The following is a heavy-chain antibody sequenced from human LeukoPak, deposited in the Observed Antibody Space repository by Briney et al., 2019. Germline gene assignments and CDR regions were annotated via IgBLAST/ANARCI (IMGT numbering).Heavy chain of an antibody. CDR1: GFTFTNYW. V-gene: IGHV3-7*02. J-gene: IGHJ3*02. CDR3: ARAGDAFDI. Sequence: GGSLRLSCAASGFTFTNYWMTWVRQAPGKGLEWVANIKQDGSEKYYVDSVKGRFTISRDIAKNSLYLQMNSLRAEDTAIYYCARAGDAFDIWGQGTMVTVSS. CDR2: IKQDGSEK.